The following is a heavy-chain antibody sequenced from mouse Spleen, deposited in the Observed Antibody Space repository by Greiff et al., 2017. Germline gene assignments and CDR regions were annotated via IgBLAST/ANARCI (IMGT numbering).Heavy chain of an antibody. CDR1: GYTFTSYW. Sequence: QVQLKQSGAELAKPGASVKMSCKASGYTFTSYWMHWVKQRPGQGLEWIGYINPSTGYTEYNQKFKDKATLTADKSSSTAYMQLSSLTYEDSAVYYCARSRGLLLFFDYWGQGTTLTVSS. J-gene: IGHJ2*01. D-gene: IGHD2-3*01. V-gene: IGHV1-7*01. CDR3: ARSRGLLLFFDY. CDR2: INPSTGYT.